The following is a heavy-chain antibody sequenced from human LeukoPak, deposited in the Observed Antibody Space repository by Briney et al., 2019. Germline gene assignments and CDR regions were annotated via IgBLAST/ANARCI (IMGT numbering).Heavy chain of an antibody. CDR2: INSDGSEG. Sequence: GGSLRLSCAVSGFTFSGFWMSWSRQASGKGLEWVASINSDGSEGYYADVVKGRFTISRDNAKNSLYLQINSLRAEDTAVYYCARSSYSSSSSVWGQGTMVTVSS. V-gene: IGHV3-7*03. D-gene: IGHD6-6*01. CDR3: ARSSYSSSSSV. CDR1: GFTFSGFW. J-gene: IGHJ3*01.